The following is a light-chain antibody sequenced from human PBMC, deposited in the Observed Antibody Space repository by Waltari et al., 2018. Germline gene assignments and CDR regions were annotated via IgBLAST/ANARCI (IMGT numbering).Light chain of an antibody. J-gene: IGLJ2*01. Sequence: NFMLTQPHSVSESPGRTVTIPCTGTSGSIADNSVTWYQLRPGSGPTTVIYEDNQRLSGVPDRFSGSIDRSSNSASLIISGLKTEDEADYYCQSFDNNNDIVFGGGTKLTVL. CDR3: QSFDNNNDIV. CDR1: SGSIADNS. CDR2: EDN. V-gene: IGLV6-57*02.